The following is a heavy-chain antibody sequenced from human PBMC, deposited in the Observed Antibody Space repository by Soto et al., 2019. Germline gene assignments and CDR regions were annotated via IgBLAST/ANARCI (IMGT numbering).Heavy chain of an antibody. CDR1: GFTFSSYG. D-gene: IGHD2-2*02. CDR2: IWYDGSDK. CDR3: ARGQPCSSTSCYIEWLRLKPNYYYYYYCMDA. J-gene: IGHJ6*02. V-gene: IGHV3-33*01. Sequence: SLRLSCAASGFTFSSYGMHWVRHAPVKGLEWVAVIWYDGSDKYYADSVKGRFTISRDNSKNTLYLQMNSMRAEDTAVYYCARGQPCSSTSCYIEWLRLKPNYYYYYYCMDAWGQGITLTV.